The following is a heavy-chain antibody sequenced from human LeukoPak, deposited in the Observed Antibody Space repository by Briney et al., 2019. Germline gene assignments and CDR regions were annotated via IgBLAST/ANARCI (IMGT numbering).Heavy chain of an antibody. D-gene: IGHD5-18*01. CDR1: GGTFSSYA. V-gene: IGHV1-69*05. CDR2: IIPIFGTA. CDR3: ARVDTDMVTVDY. J-gene: IGHJ4*02. Sequence: SVKVSCKASGGTFSSYAISWVRQAPGQGLEWMGGIIPIFGTANYAQKFQGRVTITTDESTSTAYMELSSLRSEDTAVYYCARVDTDMVTVDYWGQGTLVTVSS.